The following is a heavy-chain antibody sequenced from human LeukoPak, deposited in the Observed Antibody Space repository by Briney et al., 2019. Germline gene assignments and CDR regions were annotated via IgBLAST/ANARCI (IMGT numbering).Heavy chain of an antibody. CDR2: IRSRTHGGTT. CDR1: GFTFGDYA. J-gene: IGHJ4*02. Sequence: GGSLRLSCTASGFTFGDYAMSWVRQAPGKGLEWVGFIRSRTHGGTTEFAAPVKDRFSISRDDSKRIAYLQMNSLKTEDTAVYYCTTDDAPRGGWSLDYWGQGTLVTVSS. D-gene: IGHD6-19*01. CDR3: TTDDAPRGGWSLDY. V-gene: IGHV3-49*04.